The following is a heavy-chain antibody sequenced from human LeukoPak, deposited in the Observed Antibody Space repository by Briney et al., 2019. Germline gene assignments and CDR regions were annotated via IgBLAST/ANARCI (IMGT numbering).Heavy chain of an antibody. V-gene: IGHV4-34*01. Sequence: PSETLSLTCAVYGGSFSGYYWSWIRQPPGKGLEWIGEINHSGSTNYNPSLKSRVTISVDTSKNQFSLKLSSVTAADTAVYYCARRGGSGWYGSRALAEPFDYWGQGTLVTVSS. CDR1: GGSFSGYY. D-gene: IGHD6-19*01. CDR3: ARRGGSGWYGSRALAEPFDY. J-gene: IGHJ4*02. CDR2: INHSGST.